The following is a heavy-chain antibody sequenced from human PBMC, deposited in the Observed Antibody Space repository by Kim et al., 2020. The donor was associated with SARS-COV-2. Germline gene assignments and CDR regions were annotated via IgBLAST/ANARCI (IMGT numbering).Heavy chain of an antibody. CDR3: ARDGRVGATTGLDY. CDR2: ILYDGSNK. V-gene: IGHV3-33*01. CDR1: GFTFSSYG. Sequence: GGSLRLSCAASGFTFSSYGMHWVRQAPGKGLEWVAVILYDGSNKYYADSVKGRFTISRDNSKNTLYLQMNSLRAEDTAVYYCARDGRVGATTGLDYWGQGTLVTVSS. D-gene: IGHD1-26*01. J-gene: IGHJ4*02.